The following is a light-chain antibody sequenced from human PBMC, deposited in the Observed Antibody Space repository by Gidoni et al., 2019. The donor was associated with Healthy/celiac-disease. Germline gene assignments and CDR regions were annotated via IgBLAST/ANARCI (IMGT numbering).Light chain of an antibody. J-gene: IGLJ2*01. CDR2: GNS. CDR3: QSYDSSLSGSDVV. CDR1: SSNIGAGYD. Sequence: QSVLTQPPSVSRAPAQSVTISCTGSSSNIGAGYDVHWYQQLPGPAPKLLIYGNSNRPSGVPDRFSGSKSGTSASLAITGLQAEDEADYYCQSYDSSLSGSDVVFGGGTKLTVL. V-gene: IGLV1-40*01.